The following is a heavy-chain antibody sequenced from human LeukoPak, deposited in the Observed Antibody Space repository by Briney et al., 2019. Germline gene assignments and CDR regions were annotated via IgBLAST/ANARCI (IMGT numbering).Heavy chain of an antibody. Sequence: PGGSLRLSCAASGFTVNNNYVSWVRQAPGKGLEWLSVMYSGGSTYYADSVKGRFTISRDNSKYALFLQMNSLRVEDTAVYYCARDHVSSGWYVGFDYWGQGTLVTVSS. CDR2: MYSGGST. V-gene: IGHV3-53*01. D-gene: IGHD6-19*01. CDR1: GFTVNNNY. J-gene: IGHJ4*02. CDR3: ARDHVSSGWYVGFDY.